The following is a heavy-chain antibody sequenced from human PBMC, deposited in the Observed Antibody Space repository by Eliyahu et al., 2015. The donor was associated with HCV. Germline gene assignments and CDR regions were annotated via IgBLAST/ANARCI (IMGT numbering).Heavy chain of an antibody. D-gene: IGHD2-2*01. Sequence: QLQLQESGPGPVKPSETLSLTCTVSGGSISSSSTYHWGWLRQPPGKGLEYIGTIYPSGTTNYNPSLKSRVTMSVDTSKNQFSLKMSSVTAADTAVYYCARLLRDYQLPKGWFDSWGQGRLVTVSS. CDR1: GGSISSSSTYH. J-gene: IGHJ5*01. V-gene: IGHV4-39*01. CDR2: IYPSGTT. CDR3: ARLLRDYQLPKGWFDS.